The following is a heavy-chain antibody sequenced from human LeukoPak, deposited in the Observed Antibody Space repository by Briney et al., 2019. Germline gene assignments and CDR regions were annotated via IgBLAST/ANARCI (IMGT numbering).Heavy chain of an antibody. Sequence: VASVKVSCKASGYTFTSYGISCVRQAPGQGLEWMGWISAYNGNTNYAQKLQGRVTMTTDTSTSTAYMELRSLRSDDTAVYYCARGSSGYIRGDFDYWGQGTLVTVSS. D-gene: IGHD3-22*01. J-gene: IGHJ4*02. CDR2: ISAYNGNT. CDR1: GYTFTSYG. V-gene: IGHV1-18*01. CDR3: ARGSSGYIRGDFDY.